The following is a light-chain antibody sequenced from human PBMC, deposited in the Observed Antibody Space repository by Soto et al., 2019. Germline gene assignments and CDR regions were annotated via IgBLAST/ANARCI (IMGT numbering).Light chain of an antibody. CDR3: QRYDSLRT. J-gene: IGKJ1*01. CDR2: GAS. CDR1: QSVSSSY. Sequence: EIALTQSPGTLSLSPGERATLSCRASQSVSSSYLAWYQQKPGQAPRLLIYGASSRATGIPDRFSGSGSGTDFTLTITRLEPEDFAMYYCQRYDSLRTFGQGTKVDTK. V-gene: IGKV3-20*01.